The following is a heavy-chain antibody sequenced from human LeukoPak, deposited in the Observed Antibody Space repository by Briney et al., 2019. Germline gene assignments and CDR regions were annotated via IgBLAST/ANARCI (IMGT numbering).Heavy chain of an antibody. CDR3: AREDFWSGQHYYYGMDV. V-gene: IGHV3-74*01. CDR1: GFTFSSYW. CDR2: INSDGSST. D-gene: IGHD3-3*01. Sequence: GGSLRLSCAASGFTFSSYWMHWVRQAPGKGLVWVSRINSDGSSTSYADSVKGRFTISRDNAKNSLYLQMNSLRAEDTAVYYCAREDFWSGQHYYYGMDVWGQGTTVTVSS. J-gene: IGHJ6*02.